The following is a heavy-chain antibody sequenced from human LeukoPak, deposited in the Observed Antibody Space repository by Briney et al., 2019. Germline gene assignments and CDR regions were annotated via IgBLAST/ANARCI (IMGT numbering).Heavy chain of an antibody. J-gene: IGHJ4*02. CDR3: ARGYNDFWSGYVDY. CDR2: INTDGSST. Sequence: GGSLRLSCAASGFTFSSYWMHWVRQAPGKGLVWVSRINTDGSSTSYADSVKGRFTISRDNAKNTLYLQMNSPRAEDTAVYYCARGYNDFWSGYVDYWGQGTLVTVSS. CDR1: GFTFSSYW. D-gene: IGHD3-3*01. V-gene: IGHV3-74*01.